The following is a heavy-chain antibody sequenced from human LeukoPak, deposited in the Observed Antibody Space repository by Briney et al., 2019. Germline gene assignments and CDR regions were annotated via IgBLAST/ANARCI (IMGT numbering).Heavy chain of an antibody. CDR1: GGSISSSGYY. CDR3: ARDKAGSYYGSGRLGLFDY. J-gene: IGHJ4*02. CDR2: IYSSGNP. V-gene: IGHV4-39*07. Sequence: SETLSLTCTVSGGSISSSGYYWGWTRQPPGKGLEWIGSIYSSGNPYYNPSLKSRLIISVDTSKNQFSLKLSSVTAADTAVYYCARDKAGSYYGSGRLGLFDYWGQGTLVTVSS. D-gene: IGHD3-10*01.